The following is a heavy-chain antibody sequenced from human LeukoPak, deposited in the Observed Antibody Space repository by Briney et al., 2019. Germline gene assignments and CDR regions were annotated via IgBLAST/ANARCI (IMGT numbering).Heavy chain of an antibody. CDR1: GGCIGSYY. Sequence: SETLSLTCTGSGGCIGSYYWSWIPQPPGKGLEWIGYIYYSGSTNYNPSLKSRVTISVDTSKNQFSLKLSSVTAADTAVYYCARVTWIQHYYYYYGMDVWGQGTTVTVSS. J-gene: IGHJ6*02. D-gene: IGHD5-18*01. CDR2: IYYSGST. V-gene: IGHV4-59*08. CDR3: ARVTWIQHYYYYYGMDV.